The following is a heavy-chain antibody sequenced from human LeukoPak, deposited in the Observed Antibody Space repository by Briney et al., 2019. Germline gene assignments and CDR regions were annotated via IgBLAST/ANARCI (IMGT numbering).Heavy chain of an antibody. Sequence: GGSLRLSCAASGFTFSSYAMHWVRQAPGKGLEWVAVISYDGSNKYYADSVKGRLTISRDNSKNTLYLQMNSLRAEDTAVYYCARASSGLDYWGQGTLVTVSS. V-gene: IGHV3-30-3*01. CDR3: ARASSGLDY. D-gene: IGHD3-22*01. CDR1: GFTFSSYA. CDR2: ISYDGSNK. J-gene: IGHJ4*02.